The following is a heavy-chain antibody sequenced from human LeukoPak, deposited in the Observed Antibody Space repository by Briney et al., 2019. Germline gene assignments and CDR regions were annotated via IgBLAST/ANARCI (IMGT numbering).Heavy chain of an antibody. CDR3: ARGYSSSWYGGSYFDC. D-gene: IGHD6-13*01. Sequence: SVKVSCKASGGTFSSYAISWVRQAPGQGLEWMGGIIPIFGTANYAQKFQGRVTITADESTSTAYMELSSLRSEDTAVYYCARGYSSSWYGGSYFDCWGQGTLVTVSS. J-gene: IGHJ4*02. V-gene: IGHV1-69*13. CDR2: IIPIFGTA. CDR1: GGTFSSYA.